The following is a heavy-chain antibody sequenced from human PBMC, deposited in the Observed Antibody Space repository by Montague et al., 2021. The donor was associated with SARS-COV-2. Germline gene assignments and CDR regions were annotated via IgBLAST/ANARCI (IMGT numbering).Heavy chain of an antibody. CDR2: ISSSSSYI. J-gene: IGHJ4*02. D-gene: IGHD1-26*01. Sequence: SVILSCAASGFTFSSYSMNWVRQAPVKGLEWVSSISSSSSYIYYXDSVKGRFTISRDNAKNSLYLQMNSLRAEDTAVYYCARDRGGSYPLDYWGQGTLVTVSS. CDR3: ARDRGGSYPLDY. CDR1: GFTFSSYS. V-gene: IGHV3-21*01.